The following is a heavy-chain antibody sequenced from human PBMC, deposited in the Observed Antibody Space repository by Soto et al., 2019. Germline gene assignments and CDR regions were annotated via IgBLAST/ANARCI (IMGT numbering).Heavy chain of an antibody. CDR3: ARGAVGLVARGFGMDV. CDR2: IDPIGGRP. D-gene: IGHD3-10*01. Sequence: QMQLVQSGAEVKKPGASVRVSCKASGHIVTSDYVHWVRQVPGQGLEWTGVIDPIGGRPTYAQRFQGRVTLTTDTSTSTVYMEMSSLRSEDTAVYYCARGAVGLVARGFGMDVWGQGTTVTVSS. V-gene: IGHV1-46*01. CDR1: GHIVTSDY. J-gene: IGHJ6*02.